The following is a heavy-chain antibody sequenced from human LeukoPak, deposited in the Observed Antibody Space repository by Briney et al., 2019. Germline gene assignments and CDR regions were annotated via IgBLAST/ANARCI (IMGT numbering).Heavy chain of an antibody. CDR1: GGSISSSSYY. CDR2: IYYSGST. V-gene: IGHV4-39*07. CDR3: ARAPELELSPANWFDP. D-gene: IGHD1-7*01. J-gene: IGHJ5*02. Sequence: SETLSLTCTVSGGSISSSSYYWGWIRQPPGKGLEWIGSIYYSGSTYYNPSLKSRVTISVDTSKNQFSLKLSSVTAADTAVYYCARAPELELSPANWFDPWGQGTLVTVSS.